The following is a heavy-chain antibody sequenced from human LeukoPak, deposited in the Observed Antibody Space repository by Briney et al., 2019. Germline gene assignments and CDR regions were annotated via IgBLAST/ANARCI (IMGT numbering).Heavy chain of an antibody. Sequence: PGGSLRLSCSASGFSFSTYVVSWVRQAPGKGLEWVTSLSVSGDSAFYTDSVKGRFTVSRDTSRNTLYLQMNSLRVEDTAVYYCAKDRGGAWNYFDSWGQGTLVTVSS. CDR2: LSVSGDSA. J-gene: IGHJ4*02. CDR3: AKDRGGAWNYFDS. CDR1: GFSFSTYV. D-gene: IGHD1-1*01. V-gene: IGHV3-23*01.